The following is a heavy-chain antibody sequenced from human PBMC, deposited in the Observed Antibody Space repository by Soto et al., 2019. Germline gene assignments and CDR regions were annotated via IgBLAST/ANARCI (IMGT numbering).Heavy chain of an antibody. J-gene: IGHJ6*02. CDR3: ARDCSSSRYYGGYNSGLDV. D-gene: IGHD2-2*01. CDR1: GGSIRSSGYY. CDR2: IYYSGST. Sequence: SETLSLTCTVSGGSIRSSGYYWGWIRQPPGKGLEWIGSIYYSGSTYHNPSLKSRVTISVDTSKNQFSLKLSFVTAADTAVYFCARDCSSSRYYGGYNSGLDVWGQGTTVTVSS. V-gene: IGHV4-39*01.